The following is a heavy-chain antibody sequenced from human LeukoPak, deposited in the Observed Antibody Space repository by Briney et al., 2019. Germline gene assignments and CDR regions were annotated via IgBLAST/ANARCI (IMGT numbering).Heavy chain of an antibody. CDR2: IYYSGST. V-gene: IGHV4-39*01. D-gene: IGHD2-2*01. CDR3: ARQSVGDFDY. J-gene: IGHJ4*02. Sequence: SETLSLTCTVSGGSIGSSSYYWGWIRQPPGKGLEWIGSIYYSGSTYYNPSLKSRVTISVDTSKNQFSLKLSSVTAADTAVYYCARQSVGDFDYWGQGTLVTASS. CDR1: GGSIGSSSYY.